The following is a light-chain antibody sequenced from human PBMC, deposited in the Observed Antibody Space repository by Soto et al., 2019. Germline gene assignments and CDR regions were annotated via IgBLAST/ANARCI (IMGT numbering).Light chain of an antibody. CDR2: GAS. V-gene: IGKV3-15*01. Sequence: IVMTQSPATLSVSPGERATLSCRASQSISSNLAWYQQKPGQAPRLLIYGASTRATGIPARFSGSGSGTEFTLTISSLQSQDFAVYYSQQYNNWPPETFGQGTKVEIK. CDR3: QQYNNWPPET. J-gene: IGKJ1*01. CDR1: QSISSN.